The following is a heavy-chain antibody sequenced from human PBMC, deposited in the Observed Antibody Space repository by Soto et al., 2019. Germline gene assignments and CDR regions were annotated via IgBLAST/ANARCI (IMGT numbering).Heavy chain of an antibody. V-gene: IGHV3-48*03. CDR2: ISSSGSTI. D-gene: IGHD6-13*01. CDR3: ARRLIAAAGIFETHYYGMDV. Sequence: GSLRLSCAASGFTFSSYEMNWVRQAPGKGLEWVSYISSSGSTIYYADSVKGRFTISRDNAKNSLYLQMNSLRAEDTAVYYCARRLIAAAGIFETHYYGMDVWGQGTTVTVS. J-gene: IGHJ6*02. CDR1: GFTFSSYE.